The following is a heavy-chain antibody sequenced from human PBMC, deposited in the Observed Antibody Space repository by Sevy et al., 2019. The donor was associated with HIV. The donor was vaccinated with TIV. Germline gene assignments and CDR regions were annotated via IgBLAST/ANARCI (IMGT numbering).Heavy chain of an antibody. Sequence: GGSLRLSCAASGFTGFTFGDLYMSWIRQAPGKGLAWVSYISSSGSSMYYADSVKGRFTISRDNAKNSLYLQMNSLRADDTAFYYCATYIYDSSGLDYWGQGTLVTVSS. CDR2: ISSSGSSM. V-gene: IGHV3-11*01. CDR1: GFTGFTFGDLY. D-gene: IGHD3-22*01. J-gene: IGHJ4*02. CDR3: ATYIYDSSGLDY.